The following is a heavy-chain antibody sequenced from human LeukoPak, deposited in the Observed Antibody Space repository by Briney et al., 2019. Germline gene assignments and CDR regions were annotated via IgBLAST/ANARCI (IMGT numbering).Heavy chain of an antibody. CDR1: GVSISSYY. CDR3: ARGPTVTTLESETNYGMDV. J-gene: IGHJ6*02. Sequence: PSETLSLTCTVSGVSISSYYWSWIRQPPGKGLEWIGEINHSGSTNYNPSLKSRVTISVDTSKNQFSLKLSSVTAADTAVYYCARGPTVTTLESETNYGMDVWGQGTTVTVSS. D-gene: IGHD4-17*01. V-gene: IGHV4-34*01. CDR2: INHSGST.